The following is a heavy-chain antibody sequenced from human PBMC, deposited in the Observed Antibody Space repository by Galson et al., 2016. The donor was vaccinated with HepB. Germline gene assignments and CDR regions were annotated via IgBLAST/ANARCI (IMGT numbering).Heavy chain of an antibody. J-gene: IGHJ4*02. Sequence: SLRLSCAASGFTFSNHYMDWVRQAPGKGLEWVGRTRDKANSYTTEYAASVKGRFTISRDDSKNSLYLQMNSLKTEDTAVYYCARAQEVGTRTTSWDYWGQGTLVTVSS. CDR1: GFTFSNHY. V-gene: IGHV3-72*01. CDR3: ARAQEVGTRTTSWDY. CDR2: TRDKANSYTT. D-gene: IGHD1-7*01.